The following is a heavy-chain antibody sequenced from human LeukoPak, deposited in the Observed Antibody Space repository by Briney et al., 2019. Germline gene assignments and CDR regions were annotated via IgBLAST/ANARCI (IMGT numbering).Heavy chain of an antibody. CDR1: GFTFNNFE. J-gene: IGHJ4*02. CDR2: ISSSSSNI. CDR3: ARDGYGSGSYLEA. D-gene: IGHD3-10*01. Sequence: PGGSLRLSCAASGFTFNNFEMNWVRQAPGKGLEWVSYISSSSSNIQYADSVKGRFTISRDNAKNSLYLQMNSLRDEDTAVYYCARDGYGSGSYLEARGQGTLVTVSS. V-gene: IGHV3-48*02.